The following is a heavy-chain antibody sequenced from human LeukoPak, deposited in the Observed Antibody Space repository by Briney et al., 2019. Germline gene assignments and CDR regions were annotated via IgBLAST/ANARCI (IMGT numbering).Heavy chain of an antibody. Sequence: TGGSLRLSCAASGFTFSSYSMNWVRQAPGKGLEWVSSISSSSSYIYYADSVKGRFTISRDNAKNSLYLQMNSLRAEDTAVYYCARDVRYSYGHHYFDYWGQGTLVTVSS. CDR1: GFTFSSYS. CDR2: ISSSSSYI. CDR3: ARDVRYSYGHHYFDY. J-gene: IGHJ4*02. V-gene: IGHV3-21*01. D-gene: IGHD5-18*01.